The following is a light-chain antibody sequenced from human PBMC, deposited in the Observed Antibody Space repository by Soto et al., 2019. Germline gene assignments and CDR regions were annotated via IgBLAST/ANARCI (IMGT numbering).Light chain of an antibody. CDR2: ENN. CDR3: LLYYGGTYV. V-gene: IGLV6-57*04. CDR1: SGSIANNY. J-gene: IGLJ1*01. Sequence: NFMLTQPHSVSESPGKTLSISCTRSSGSIANNYVQWYQQRPGSAPTTVIYENNQRLSGVPDRFSGSTDGSSNSASLTISGLQTEDEADYYCLLYYGGTYVFGTGTKLTVL.